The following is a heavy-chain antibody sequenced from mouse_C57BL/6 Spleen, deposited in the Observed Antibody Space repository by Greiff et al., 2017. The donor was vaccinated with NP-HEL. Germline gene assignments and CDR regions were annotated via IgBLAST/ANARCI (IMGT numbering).Heavy chain of an antibody. Sequence: QVQLQQSGPELVKPGASVKISCKASGYAFSSSWMNWVKQRPGKGLEWIGRIYPGDGDTNYNGKFKGKATLTADKSSSTAYMQLSSLTSEDSAVYFCAREGDITTVVAHFDYWGQGTTLTVSS. CDR3: AREGDITTVVAHFDY. J-gene: IGHJ2*01. D-gene: IGHD1-1*01. V-gene: IGHV1-82*01. CDR1: GYAFSSSW. CDR2: IYPGDGDT.